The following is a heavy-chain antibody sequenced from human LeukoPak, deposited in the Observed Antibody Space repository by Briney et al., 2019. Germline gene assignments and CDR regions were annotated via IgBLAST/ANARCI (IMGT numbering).Heavy chain of an antibody. V-gene: IGHV3-30-3*01. D-gene: IGHD3-10*01. Sequence: GGSLRLSCAASGFSFSSYAMHWVRQAPGKGLEWVAVISYDGDSNNKYYADSAKGRFTISRGNSKNTLYLQMNSLRAEDTAVYYCATDVTMVRGVLDYWGRGTLVTVSS. CDR2: ISYDGDSNNK. J-gene: IGHJ4*02. CDR3: ATDVTMVRGVLDY. CDR1: GFSFSSYA.